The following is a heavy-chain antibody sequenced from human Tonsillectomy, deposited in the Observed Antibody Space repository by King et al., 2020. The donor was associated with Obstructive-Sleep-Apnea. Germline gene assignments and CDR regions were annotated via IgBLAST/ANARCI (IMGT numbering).Heavy chain of an antibody. V-gene: IGHV3-30*02. CDR1: GFTFSSYG. J-gene: IGHJ3*02. CDR3: AKGSGSYYWAFDI. D-gene: IGHD1-26*01. CDR2: IRYDGSNK. Sequence: QLVQSGGGVVQPGGSLRLSCAASGFTFSSYGMHWVRQAPGKGLEWGAFIRYDGSNKYYADSVKGRFTISRDNSKNTLYLQMNSLRAEDTAVYYCAKGSGSYYWAFDIWGQGTMVTVSS.